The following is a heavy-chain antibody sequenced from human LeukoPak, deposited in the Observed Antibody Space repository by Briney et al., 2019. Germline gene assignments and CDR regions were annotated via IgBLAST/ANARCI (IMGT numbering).Heavy chain of an antibody. J-gene: IGHJ4*02. D-gene: IGHD2-15*01. V-gene: IGHV3-23*01. CDR1: GFTFSNYA. Sequence: GGSLRLSCAASGFTFSNYAMSWVRQAPGKGLEWVSAISGSGGSTYYADSVKGRFTISRDNSKNTLYLQMNSLRAEDTAVYYCAKRSYCSGGSCSNGVDYWGQGTLVTVSS. CDR3: AKRSYCSGGSCSNGVDY. CDR2: ISGSGGST.